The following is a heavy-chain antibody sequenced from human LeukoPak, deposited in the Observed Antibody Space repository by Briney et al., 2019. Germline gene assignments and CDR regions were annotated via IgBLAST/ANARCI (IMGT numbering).Heavy chain of an antibody. Sequence: SQTLSLTCAISGDSVSNTTTAWNWIRQSLARGLEWLGRTYYGSKWYHEYAISVRSRIIITSDTSMNQFSLPLNSVTPDDTAVYNCAKGYSMSYWGQGTLVTVSS. V-gene: IGHV6-1*01. CDR1: GDSVSNTTTA. CDR2: TYYGSKWYH. J-gene: IGHJ4*02. D-gene: IGHD5-12*01. CDR3: AKGYSMSY.